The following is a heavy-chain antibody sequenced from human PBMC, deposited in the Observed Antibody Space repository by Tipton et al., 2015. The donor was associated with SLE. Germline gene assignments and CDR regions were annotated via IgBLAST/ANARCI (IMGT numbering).Heavy chain of an antibody. V-gene: IGHV1-18*01. CDR1: GYTFTSYG. D-gene: IGHD5-18*01. Sequence: QLVQSGAEVKKPGASVKVSCKASGYTFTSYGISWVRQAPGQGLEWMGRISAYNGNTKYAQKLQGRGTMTTDTSTGTAYMELRSLRSDDTAVYYCARVALSGYSYGLYYFDYWGQGPLVTVSS. J-gene: IGHJ4*02. CDR2: ISAYNGNT. CDR3: ARVALSGYSYGLYYFDY.